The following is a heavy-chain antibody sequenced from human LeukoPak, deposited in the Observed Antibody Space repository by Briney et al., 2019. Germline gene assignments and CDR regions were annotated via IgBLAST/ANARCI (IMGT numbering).Heavy chain of an antibody. V-gene: IGHV3-30*02. Sequence: GGSLRLSCAASGFTFSSYGMHWVRQAPGKGLEWVAFIRYDGSNKYYADSVKGRFTFSRDNSKNTLYLQMNSLRAEDTAVYYCAKDSYGSGSYYNLLFDYWGQGTLVTVSS. J-gene: IGHJ4*02. CDR1: GFTFSSYG. D-gene: IGHD3-10*01. CDR2: IRYDGSNK. CDR3: AKDSYGSGSYYNLLFDY.